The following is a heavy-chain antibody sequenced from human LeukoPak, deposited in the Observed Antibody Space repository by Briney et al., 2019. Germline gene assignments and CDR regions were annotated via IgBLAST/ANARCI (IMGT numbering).Heavy chain of an antibody. CDR3: ATSGGTSGPELDY. D-gene: IGHD3-3*01. J-gene: IGHJ4*02. Sequence: ASLKVSCKASGYTFTGYYMHWVRQAPGQGLEWMGWINPKSGGTNYAQKFQGRVTMTRDTSISTAYMEVSRMTSDDTAVYYCATSGGTSGPELDYWGQGTLVSVSS. CDR2: INPKSGGT. V-gene: IGHV1-2*02. CDR1: GYTFTGYY.